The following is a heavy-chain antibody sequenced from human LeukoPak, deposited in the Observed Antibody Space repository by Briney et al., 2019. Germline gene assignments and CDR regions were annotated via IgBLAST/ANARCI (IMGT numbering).Heavy chain of an antibody. J-gene: IGHJ4*02. CDR2: ISAYNGNT. CDR3: AGYIVVVPAATHYFDY. CDR1: GYTFTSYG. D-gene: IGHD2-2*01. V-gene: IGHV1-18*01. Sequence: GASVKVSCKASGYTFTSYGISWVRQAPGQGLEWMGWISAYNGNTNYAQKLQGRVTMTTDTSTSTAYMELRSLRSDDTAVYYCAGYIVVVPAATHYFDYWGQGTLVTVSS.